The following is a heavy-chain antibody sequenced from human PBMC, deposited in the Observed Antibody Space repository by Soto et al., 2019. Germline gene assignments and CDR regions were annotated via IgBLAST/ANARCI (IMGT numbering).Heavy chain of an antibody. CDR3: ARNAGDYCSSAICSSSLRYNWFDH. CDR2: ISAYSGNT. J-gene: IGHJ5*02. CDR1: GYIFTTFG. Sequence: QVQLVQSGAEVKKPGASVMVSCKASGYIFTTFGISWVRQAPGQGLEWMGWISAYSGNTNFAQKFHGRLAMSTDIATSSAYMELSRLTSDDTDVYYCARNAGDYCSSAICSSSLRYNWFDHWGQGTLVAVSS. V-gene: IGHV1-18*01. D-gene: IGHD2-2*01.